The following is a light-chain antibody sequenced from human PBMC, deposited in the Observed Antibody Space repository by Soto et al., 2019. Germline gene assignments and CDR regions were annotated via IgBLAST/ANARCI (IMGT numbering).Light chain of an antibody. CDR2: EVN. Sequence: QSVLTQPASVSGSPGQSITISCTGTNSDVGTYKLVSWYQQHPGKAPKIMIYEVNKRPSGVSNRFSGSKSGNTASLTISGLQAEDEADYYCCSYAGTSYVFGTGTKVTVL. CDR3: CSYAGTSYV. V-gene: IGLV2-23*02. CDR1: NSDVGTYKL. J-gene: IGLJ1*01.